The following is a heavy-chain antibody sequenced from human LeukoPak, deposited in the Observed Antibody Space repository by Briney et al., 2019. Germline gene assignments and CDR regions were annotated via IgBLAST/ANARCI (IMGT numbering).Heavy chain of an antibody. D-gene: IGHD3-22*01. J-gene: IGHJ4*02. V-gene: IGHV3-7*01. CDR3: ARDETYDYESNGYLDF. CDR2: IRHDGSET. Sequence: PGRSLRLSCAASGFTFSSYAMHWVRQAPGKGLEWVANIRHDGSETYYVDSLRGRFTISRDNAKNLVYLQMSSLRAEDTAIYYCARDETYDYESNGYLDFWGQGTVVTVSS. CDR1: GFTFSSYA.